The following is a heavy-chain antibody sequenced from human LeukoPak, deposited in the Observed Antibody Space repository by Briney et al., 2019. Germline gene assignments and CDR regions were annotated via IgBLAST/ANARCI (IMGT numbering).Heavy chain of an antibody. CDR1: GFTFGDYA. J-gene: IGHJ4*02. Sequence: PGRSLRLSCTASGFTFGDYAMTWVREAPGKGLGWVGFIRSKAYGGTTEYAASVEGRFTISRDDSKSIVYLQMNSPKTEDTAVYYCSRDSSWSFDYSGQGTLVTVSS. V-gene: IGHV3-49*04. D-gene: IGHD6-13*01. CDR2: IRSKAYGGTT. CDR3: SRDSSWSFDY.